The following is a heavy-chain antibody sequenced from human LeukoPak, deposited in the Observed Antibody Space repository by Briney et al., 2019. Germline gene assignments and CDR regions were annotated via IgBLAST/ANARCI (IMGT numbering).Heavy chain of an antibody. CDR2: ISYDGSNK. D-gene: IGHD4-17*01. V-gene: IGHV3-30*18. Sequence: GGSLRLSCAASGFTFSSYGMHWVRQAPGKGLEWVAVISYDGSNKYYADSVKGRFTISRDNSKNTLYLQMNSLRAEDTAVYHCAKGGDYGLTNWFDPWGQGTLVTVSS. CDR1: GFTFSSYG. J-gene: IGHJ5*02. CDR3: AKGGDYGLTNWFDP.